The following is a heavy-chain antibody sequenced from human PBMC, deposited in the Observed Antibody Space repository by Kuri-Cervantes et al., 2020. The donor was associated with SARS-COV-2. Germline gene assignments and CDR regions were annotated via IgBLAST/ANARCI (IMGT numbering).Heavy chain of an antibody. Sequence: ASVKVSCKASGYTFTGYYMHWVRQAPGQGLEWMGWINPNSGGTNYAQKVQGRVTITTDESTSTAYMELSSLRSEDTAVYYCARRVVVPANPLYMPVDYWGQGTLVTVSS. CDR2: INPNSGGT. CDR3: ARRVVVPANPLYMPVDY. V-gene: IGHV1-2*02. J-gene: IGHJ4*02. D-gene: IGHD2-2*01. CDR1: GYTFTGYY.